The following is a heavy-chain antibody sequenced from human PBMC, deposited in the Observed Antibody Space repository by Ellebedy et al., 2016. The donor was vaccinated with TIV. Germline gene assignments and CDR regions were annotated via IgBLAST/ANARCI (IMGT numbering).Heavy chain of an antibody. CDR3: ARDAEDIVVVVAATENWFDP. D-gene: IGHD2-15*01. CDR2: ISSSGSTI. Sequence: GESLKISXAASGFTFSDYYMSWIRQAPGKGLEWVSYISSSGSTIYYADSVKGRFTISRDNAKNSLYLQMNSLRAEDTAVYYCARDAEDIVVVVAATENWFDPWGQGTLVTVSS. V-gene: IGHV3-11*01. CDR1: GFTFSDYY. J-gene: IGHJ5*02.